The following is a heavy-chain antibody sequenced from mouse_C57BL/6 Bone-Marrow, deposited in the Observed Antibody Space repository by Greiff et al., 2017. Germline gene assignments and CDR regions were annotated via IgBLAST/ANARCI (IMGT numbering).Heavy chain of an antibody. V-gene: IGHV1-19*01. J-gene: IGHJ4*01. CDR1: GYTFTDYY. Sequence: LVEPGASVKMSCKASGYTFTDYYMNWVKQSHGKSLEWIGVINPYNGGTSYNQKFKGKATLTVDKSSSTAYMELNSLTSEDSAVYYCARDDYENAMDYWGQGTSVTVSS. CDR2: INPYNGGT. D-gene: IGHD2-4*01. CDR3: ARDDYENAMDY.